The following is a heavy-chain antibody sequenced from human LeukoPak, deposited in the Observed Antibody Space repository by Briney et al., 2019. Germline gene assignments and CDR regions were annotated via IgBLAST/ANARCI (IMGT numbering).Heavy chain of an antibody. Sequence: ASVKVSCKASGGTFSSYAISWVRQAPGQELEWMGRIIPILGIANYAQKFQGRVTITADKSTSTAYIELSSLISEDTAVYCCAVGATIISVYWGGGPLVTVPS. CDR1: GGTFSSYA. J-gene: IGHJ4*02. V-gene: IGHV1-69*04. CDR3: AVGATIISVY. D-gene: IGHD1-26*01. CDR2: IIPILGIA.